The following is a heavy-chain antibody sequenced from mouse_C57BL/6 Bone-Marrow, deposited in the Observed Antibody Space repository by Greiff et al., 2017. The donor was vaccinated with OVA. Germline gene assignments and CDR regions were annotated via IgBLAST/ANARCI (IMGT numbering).Heavy chain of an antibody. CDR1: GYTFTSYW. V-gene: IGHV1-53*01. CDR3: ARDDYDWNFDY. CDR2: INPSNGGT. D-gene: IGHD2-4*01. J-gene: IGHJ2*01. Sequence: QVQLKQPGTDLVKPGASVKLSCKASGYTFTSYWMHWVKQRPGQGLEWIGNINPSNGGTNYNEKFKSKATLTVDKSSSTANRQLSSLTSEDSAVYYCARDDYDWNFDYWGQGTTLTVSS.